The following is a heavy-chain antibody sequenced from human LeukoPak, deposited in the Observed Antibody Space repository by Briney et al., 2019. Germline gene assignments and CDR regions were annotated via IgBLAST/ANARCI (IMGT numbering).Heavy chain of an antibody. CDR2: INTDGSST. Sequence: GSLRLSCAASGFTFSSYWMHWVRQAPGKGLVWVSRINTDGSSTSYADSVKGRFTISRDNAKNTLCLQMNSLRAEDTAVYYCARDPYYYDSSGYTGMDYWGQGTLVTVSS. CDR1: GFTFSSYW. D-gene: IGHD3-22*01. CDR3: ARDPYYYDSSGYTGMDY. J-gene: IGHJ4*02. V-gene: IGHV3-74*01.